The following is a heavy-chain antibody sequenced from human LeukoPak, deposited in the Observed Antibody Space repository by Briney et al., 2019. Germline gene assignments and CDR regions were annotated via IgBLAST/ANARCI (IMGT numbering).Heavy chain of an antibody. Sequence: PSETLSLTCAVSGYSISSSNWWGWIRQPPGKGLEWIGYIYYSGSTYYNPSLKSRVTMSVDTSKNQFSLKLSSVTAVDTAVYYCARERNTMVRGVIKKWFDPWGQGTLVTVSS. J-gene: IGHJ5*02. CDR2: IYYSGST. CDR3: ARERNTMVRGVIKKWFDP. D-gene: IGHD3-10*01. CDR1: GYSISSSNW. V-gene: IGHV4-28*03.